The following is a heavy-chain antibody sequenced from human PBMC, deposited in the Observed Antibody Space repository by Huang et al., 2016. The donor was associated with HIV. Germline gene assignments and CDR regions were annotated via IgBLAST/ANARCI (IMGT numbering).Heavy chain of an antibody. CDR2: IAYDGSEK. CDR3: VKDSPGVITIFGGDV. Sequence: QVQLVESGGGVVQPGRSLRLSCAASGFTFRQYAMHGVRQAPGKGLDWVALIAYDGSEKYFGDSVKGRFTISRDNSKNMLYLQMNSLRPDDSAMYYCVKDSPGVITIFGGDVWGQGTTVTVSS. V-gene: IGHV3-30*18. J-gene: IGHJ6*02. D-gene: IGHD3-3*01. CDR1: GFTFRQYA.